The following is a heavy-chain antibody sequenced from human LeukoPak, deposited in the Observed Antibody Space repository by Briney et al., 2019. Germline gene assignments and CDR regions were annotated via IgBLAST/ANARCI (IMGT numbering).Heavy chain of an antibody. CDR1: GFILSDQF. Sequence: PGGSLRLSCAASGFILSDQFMDWVRQAPGKGLEWVSIISGDGGSRYHADSVKGRFTISRDNSKNSLYLQMNSLRTEDTALYYCAKDIADYYDSSVDAFDIWGQGIMVTVSS. D-gene: IGHD3-22*01. CDR3: AKDIADYYDSSVDAFDI. CDR2: ISGDGGSR. V-gene: IGHV3-43*02. J-gene: IGHJ3*02.